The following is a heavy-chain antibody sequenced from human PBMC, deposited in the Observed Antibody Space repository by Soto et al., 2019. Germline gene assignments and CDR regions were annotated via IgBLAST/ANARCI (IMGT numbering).Heavy chain of an antibody. Sequence: SETLSLTCAVYGGSFSGYYWSWIRQPPGKGQEWIGEINHSGSTNYNPSLKSRVTISVDTSKNQFSLKLSSVTAADTAVYYCAATDSTVTSNDYWGQGTLVTVSS. V-gene: IGHV4-34*01. J-gene: IGHJ4*02. CDR1: GGSFSGYY. D-gene: IGHD4-17*01. CDR2: INHSGST. CDR3: AATDSTVTSNDY.